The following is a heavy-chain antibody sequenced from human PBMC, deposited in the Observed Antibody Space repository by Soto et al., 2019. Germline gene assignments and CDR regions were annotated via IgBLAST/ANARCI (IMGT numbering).Heavy chain of an antibody. CDR2: ISYRGTT. CDR1: GGAIGSHY. V-gene: IGHV4-59*11. Sequence: QVQLQESGPGLVKASETLSLTCIISGGAIGSHYWSWIRQPPGKALEWMGYISYRGTTRYNPSLKSRLTLSVDTSTNQFSLNLTSVTAADTATYYCARGRREDVFNIWGQGTVVTVSS. J-gene: IGHJ3*02. CDR3: ARGRREDVFNI. D-gene: IGHD1-26*01.